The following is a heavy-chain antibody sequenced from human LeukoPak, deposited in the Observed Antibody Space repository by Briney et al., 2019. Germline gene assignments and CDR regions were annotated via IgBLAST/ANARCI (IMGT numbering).Heavy chain of an antibody. V-gene: IGHV3-23*01. J-gene: IGHJ3*02. CDR3: AKDAFSYNGVFDPSDI. CDR1: GFTFSDFA. D-gene: IGHD3-3*01. Sequence: GGSLRLSCVASGFTFSDFAMSWVRQTPGKRLEWVASTYGTGGDSYYADAVKGRFTISRDDSRDTLYLQMNSLKAEDTAVYYCAKDAFSYNGVFDPSDIWGQGTMVTVSS. CDR2: TYGTGGDS.